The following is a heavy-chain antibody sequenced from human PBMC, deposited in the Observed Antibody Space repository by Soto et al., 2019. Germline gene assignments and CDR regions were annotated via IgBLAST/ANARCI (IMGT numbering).Heavy chain of an antibody. Sequence: PSENLSLTCTVSNGCIRSSYLAWTRLAPGKGLEWIGYMYYSGSTNYNASLKGRVNISLGTSKKQFALKLSSVTTADAAVYYCARGGITIFGVHKLDPWGRGALVTVS. J-gene: IGHJ5*02. CDR1: NGCIRSSY. V-gene: IGHV4-59*01. CDR3: ARGGITIFGVHKLDP. CDR2: MYYSGST. D-gene: IGHD3-3*01.